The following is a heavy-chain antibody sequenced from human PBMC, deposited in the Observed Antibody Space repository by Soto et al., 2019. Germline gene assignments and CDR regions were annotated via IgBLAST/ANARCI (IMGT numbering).Heavy chain of an antibody. Sequence: EVQLVESGGGLVQPGGSLRLSCAASGFTFSSYDMHWVHQATGKGLEWVSAIGTAGDTYYPGSVKGRFTISRENAKNSLYLQMNSLRAGDTAVYYCARSLTTSGDHGMDVWGQGTTVTVSS. J-gene: IGHJ6*02. CDR1: GFTFSSYD. D-gene: IGHD4-17*01. CDR2: IGTAGDT. V-gene: IGHV3-13*01. CDR3: ARSLTTSGDHGMDV.